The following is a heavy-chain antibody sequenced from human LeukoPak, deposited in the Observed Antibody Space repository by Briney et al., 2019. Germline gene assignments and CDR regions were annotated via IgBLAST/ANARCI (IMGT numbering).Heavy chain of an antibody. CDR3: AREVGGNIVFDY. Sequence: ASVKVSCKASGYTFTGYYLHWVRQAPGQGLEWMGWINPNSGDTKYAQKFQGRVTMTRDTSISTAYMELSRLRSDNTAVYYCAREVGGNIVFDYWGQGTLVTVSS. J-gene: IGHJ4*02. V-gene: IGHV1-2*02. CDR2: INPNSGDT. CDR1: GYTFTGYY. D-gene: IGHD4-23*01.